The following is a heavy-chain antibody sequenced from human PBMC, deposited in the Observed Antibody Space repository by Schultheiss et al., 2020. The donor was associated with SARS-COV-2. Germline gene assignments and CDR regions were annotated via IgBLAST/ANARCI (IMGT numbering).Heavy chain of an antibody. J-gene: IGHJ6*02. CDR1: GFTFSSYE. CDR3: ARAYYCSSTSCYIFRYYYGMDV. D-gene: IGHD2-2*02. Sequence: GGSLRLSCAASGFTFSSYEMNWVRQAPGKGLEWVSYISSSGSTIYYADSVKGRFTISRDNAKNSLYLQMNSLRAEDTAVYYCARAYYCSSTSCYIFRYYYGMDVWGQGTTVTVSS. CDR2: ISSSGSTI. V-gene: IGHV3-48*03.